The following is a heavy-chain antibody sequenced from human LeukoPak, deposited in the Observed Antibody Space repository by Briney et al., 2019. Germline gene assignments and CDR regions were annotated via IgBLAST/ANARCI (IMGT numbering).Heavy chain of an antibody. CDR2: IYYSGST. CDR1: GGSISSYY. CDR3: VRYCSSTTCYTRAVDY. V-gene: IGHV4-59*08. J-gene: IGHJ4*02. Sequence: SETLSLTCTVSGGSISSYYWSWIRQPPGKGPEWIGYIYYSGSTNYSPSLKSRVTMSVDTSKNQFSLKLSSVTAADTAVCYCVRYCSSTTCYTRAVDYWGQGTLVTVSS. D-gene: IGHD2-2*02.